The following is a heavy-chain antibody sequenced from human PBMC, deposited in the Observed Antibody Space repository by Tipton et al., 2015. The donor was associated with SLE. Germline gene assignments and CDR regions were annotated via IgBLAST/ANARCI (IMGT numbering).Heavy chain of an antibody. CDR2: IIPIFGTA. CDR3: ARAVSGSSWYANDAFDI. CDR1: GYTFTSYG. D-gene: IGHD6-13*01. V-gene: IGHV1-69*13. J-gene: IGHJ3*02. Sequence: QLVQSGAEVKKPGASVKVSCKASGYTFTSYGISWVRQAPGQGLEWMGGIIPIFGTANYAQKFQGRVTITADESTSTAYMELSSLRSEDTAVYYCARAVSGSSWYANDAFDIWGQGTMVTVSS.